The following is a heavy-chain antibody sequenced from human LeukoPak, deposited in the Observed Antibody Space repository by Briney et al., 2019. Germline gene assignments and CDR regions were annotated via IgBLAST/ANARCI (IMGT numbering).Heavy chain of an antibody. D-gene: IGHD3-10*01. J-gene: IGHJ3*01. CDR3: ARYGSGAYALDV. V-gene: IGHV4-59*08. CDR1: GGSISTYY. CDR2: IHYSGAI. Sequence: SETLSLTCTVSGGSISTYYWSWLRQAPGKGLEWIAHIHYSGAIKYNPSLKSRVSMSVDTSKNQFSLRLSSVTAADTAVYYCARYGSGAYALDVWGQGTMVTVSS.